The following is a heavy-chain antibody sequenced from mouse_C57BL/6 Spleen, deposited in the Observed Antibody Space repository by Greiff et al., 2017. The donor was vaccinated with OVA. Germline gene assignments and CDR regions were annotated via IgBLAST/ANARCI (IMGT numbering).Heavy chain of an antibody. J-gene: IGHJ1*03. CDR3: ARDRGASYYGKGYFDV. CDR1: GFTFSDYY. CDR2: INYDGSST. D-gene: IGHD1-1*01. V-gene: IGHV5-16*01. Sequence: EVQLVESEGGLVQPGSSMKLSCTASGFTFSDYYMAWVRQVPEKGLEWVANINYDGSSTYYLDSLKSRFIISRDNAKNILYLQMSGLKSEDTATYYCARDRGASYYGKGYFDVWGTGTTVTVSS.